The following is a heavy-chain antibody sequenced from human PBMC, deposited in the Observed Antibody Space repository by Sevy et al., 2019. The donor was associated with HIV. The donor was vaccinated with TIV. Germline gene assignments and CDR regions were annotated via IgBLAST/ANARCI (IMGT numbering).Heavy chain of an antibody. CDR2: IHFDGSDK. CDR3: AKNTAAAGTGGFHY. J-gene: IGHJ4*02. CDR1: AFTFSHYA. Sequence: GGSLRLSCAASAFTFSHYAMHWVRQAPGKGLEWVAFIHFDGSDKYYADSVKGRFTISRDNSKNMLYLQMNSLRAEDTVVYYCAKNTAAAGTGGFHYWGQGTRVTVSS. D-gene: IGHD6-13*01. V-gene: IGHV3-30*02.